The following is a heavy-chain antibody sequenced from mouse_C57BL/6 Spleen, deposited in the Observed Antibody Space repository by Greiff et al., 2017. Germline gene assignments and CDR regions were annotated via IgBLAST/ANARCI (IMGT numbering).Heavy chain of an antibody. CDR3: ALARTRYYGAMDY. D-gene: IGHD2-1*01. J-gene: IGHJ4*01. CDR2: FDPEDGET. Sequence: EVQLQQSGAELVKPGASVKLSCTASGFNITDYYMHWVKQRTEQGLEWIGRFDPEDGETKYAPKFQGKATLTVEKSSNTAYLQLSSLTSEDTAVYYCALARTRYYGAMDYWGQGTSVTVSS. CDR1: GFNITDYY. V-gene: IGHV14-2*01.